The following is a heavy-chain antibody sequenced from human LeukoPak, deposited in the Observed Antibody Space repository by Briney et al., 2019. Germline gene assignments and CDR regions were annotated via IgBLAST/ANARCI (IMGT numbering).Heavy chain of an antibody. Sequence: ASVKVSCKASGYTFTAYYVHCVRQAPGQGPEWMGWIHPNSGGTKYAQNFQGRVTMTRDTSITTAYMELSSLRSDDTAVYYCARGDIYWDYWGQGTQVTVSS. CDR1: GYTFTAYY. CDR2: IHPNSGGT. D-gene: IGHD2-15*01. J-gene: IGHJ4*02. V-gene: IGHV1-2*02. CDR3: ARGDIYWDY.